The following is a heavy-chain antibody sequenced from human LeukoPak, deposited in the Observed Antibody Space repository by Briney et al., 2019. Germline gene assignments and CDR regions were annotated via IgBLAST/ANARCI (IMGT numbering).Heavy chain of an antibody. V-gene: IGHV3-21*01. Sequence: GGSLRLSCAASGFTFSSYSMNWVRQAPGKGLEWVSSISSSSSYIYYADSVKGRFTLSRDNAKNSLYLQMNSLRAEDTAVYYCASAYMVRGVFDYWGQGTLVTVSS. J-gene: IGHJ4*02. D-gene: IGHD3-10*01. CDR2: ISSSSSYI. CDR1: GFTFSSYS. CDR3: ASAYMVRGVFDY.